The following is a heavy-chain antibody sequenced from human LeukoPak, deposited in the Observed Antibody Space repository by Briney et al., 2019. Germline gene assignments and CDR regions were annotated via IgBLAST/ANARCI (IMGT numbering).Heavy chain of an antibody. D-gene: IGHD4-23*01. CDR3: ARAVAYYGGNSGDAFDI. J-gene: IGHJ3*02. Sequence: PGGSLRLSCAASGFTFSSYWMHWVRHAPGKGLVWVSRINTDGSSTSYADSVKGRFTISRDNAKNTLYLQMNSLRAEDTAVYYCARAVAYYGGNSGDAFDIWGQGTMVTVSS. CDR1: GFTFSSYW. CDR2: INTDGSST. V-gene: IGHV3-74*01.